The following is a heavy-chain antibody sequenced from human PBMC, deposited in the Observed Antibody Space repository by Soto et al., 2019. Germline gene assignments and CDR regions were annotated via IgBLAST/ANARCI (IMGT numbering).Heavy chain of an antibody. CDR1: GGSISSYY. CDR3: ARTPPRLETYYDILTVP. J-gene: IGHJ5*02. Sequence: PSETLSLTCTVSGGSISSYYWSWIRQPPGKGLEWIGYIYYSGSTNYNPSLKSRVTISVDTSKSQFSLKLSSVTAADTAVYYCARTPPRLETYYDILTVPWGQGTLVTVSS. D-gene: IGHD3-9*01. CDR2: IYYSGST. V-gene: IGHV4-59*01.